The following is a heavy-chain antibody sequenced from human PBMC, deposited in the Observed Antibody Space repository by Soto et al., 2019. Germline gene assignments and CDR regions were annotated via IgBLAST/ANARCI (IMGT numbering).Heavy chain of an antibody. D-gene: IGHD5-12*01. Sequence: PGGSLRLSCAASGFTFSSYGMHWVRQAPGKGLEWVAVIWYDGSNKYYADSVKGRFTISKDNSKNTLYLQMNSLRAEDTAVYYCARSGYDKLTYRYNWFDPWGQGTLVTVSS. J-gene: IGHJ5*02. CDR1: GFTFSSYG. V-gene: IGHV3-33*01. CDR2: IWYDGSNK. CDR3: ARSGYDKLTYRYNWFDP.